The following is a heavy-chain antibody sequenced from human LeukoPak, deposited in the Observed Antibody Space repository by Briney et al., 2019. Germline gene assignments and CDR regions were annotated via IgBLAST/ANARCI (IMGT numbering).Heavy chain of an antibody. J-gene: IGHJ5*02. CDR2: INPSGGST. D-gene: IGHD6-19*01. Sequence: ASVKVSCKASGYTFTNYYIHWVRQAPGQGLEWTGIINPSGGSTSYAQKFQGRVTMTRDTSITTAYMELSRLRSDDTAVYYCARVVAGNWFDPWGQGTLVTVSS. CDR3: ARVVAGNWFDP. V-gene: IGHV1-46*01. CDR1: GYTFTNYY.